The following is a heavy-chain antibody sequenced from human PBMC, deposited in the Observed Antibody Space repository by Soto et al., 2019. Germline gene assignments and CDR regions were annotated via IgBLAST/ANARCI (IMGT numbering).Heavy chain of an antibody. V-gene: IGHV3-21*01. CDR1: GFTFSSYS. J-gene: IGHJ4*02. CDR3: ARDLSPDYYDSSGYYPDY. CDR2: ISSSSSYI. D-gene: IGHD3-22*01. Sequence: GGSLRLSCAASGFTFSSYSMNWVRQAPGKGLEWVSSISSSSSYIYYADSVKGRFTISRDNAKNSLYLQMNSLRAEDTAVYYCARDLSPDYYDSSGYYPDYWGQGTLVTVSS.